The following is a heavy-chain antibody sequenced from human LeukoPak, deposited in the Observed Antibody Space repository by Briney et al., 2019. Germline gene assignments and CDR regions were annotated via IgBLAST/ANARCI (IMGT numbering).Heavy chain of an antibody. CDR2: IYYSGST. Sequence: SETLSLTCTVSGDSISNYYWSWIRQPPGKGLEWIGYIYYSGSTNYNPSLKSRVTISVGTSKNQFSLRLSSVTAADTAVYYCARGGAARLHFQNWGQGTLVTVSS. CDR3: ARGGAARLHFQN. CDR1: GDSISNYY. V-gene: IGHV4-59*01. D-gene: IGHD6-6*01. J-gene: IGHJ1*01.